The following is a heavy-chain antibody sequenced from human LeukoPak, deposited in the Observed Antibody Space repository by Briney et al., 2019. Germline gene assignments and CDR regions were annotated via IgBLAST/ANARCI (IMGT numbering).Heavy chain of an antibody. V-gene: IGHV1-2*02. CDR3: AREYVEMATINY. D-gene: IGHD5-24*01. CDR1: GYTFTVYY. Sequence: ASVKVSCKASGYTFTVYYMHWVRQAPGQGLEWMGWINPNSGGTNYAQKFQGRVTMTRDTSISTAYMELSRLRSDDTAVYYCAREYVEMATINYWGQGTLVTVYS. J-gene: IGHJ4*02. CDR2: INPNSGGT.